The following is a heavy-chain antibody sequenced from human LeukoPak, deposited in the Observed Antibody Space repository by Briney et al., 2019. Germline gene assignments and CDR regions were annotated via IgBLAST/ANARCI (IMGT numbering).Heavy chain of an antibody. CDR2: IKPDGSGK. D-gene: IGHD2/OR15-2a*01. CDR1: GFSFSSYW. CDR3: SSQPAVIDLDF. J-gene: IGHJ4*02. V-gene: IGHV3-7*01. Sequence: PGGSLRLSCAASGFSFSSYWMTWVRQVPGKGLEWVANIKPDGSGKHYVDSVKGRFTISRDNAKSSLYLQMGSLRVEDTAVYYCSSQPAVIDLDFWGQGALVTVSS.